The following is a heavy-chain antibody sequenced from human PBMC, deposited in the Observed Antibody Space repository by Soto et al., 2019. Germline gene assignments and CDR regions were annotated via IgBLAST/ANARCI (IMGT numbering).Heavy chain of an antibody. V-gene: IGHV1-18*01. J-gene: IGHJ4*02. CDR1: GYTFTSYG. CDR2: ISAYNGNT. CDR3: ARDRQKSDYSNYPIDF. D-gene: IGHD4-4*01. Sequence: QVQLVQSGAEVKKPGASVKVSCKASGYTFTSYGISWVRQAPGQGLEWMRWISAYNGNTNYAQKFQGRVTMTTDTSTSTAYMELRSLSSDDTAVYYCARDRQKSDYSNYPIDFWGQGTLVTVSS.